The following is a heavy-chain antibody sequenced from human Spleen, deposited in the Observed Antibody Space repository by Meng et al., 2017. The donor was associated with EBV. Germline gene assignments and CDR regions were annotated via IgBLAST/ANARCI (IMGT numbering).Heavy chain of an antibody. Sequence: QWGTVLLKSSETLSLNCAVYGGSFSDYYWSLIRQAPGKGLEWIGEVSQFGRVRYNPSLKSRVSMSADKTKKQFSLKLKSMSAADTGVYYCARVGYGVHDVSFEDFWGQGTLVTVSS. V-gene: IGHV4-34*01. CDR3: ARVGYGVHDVSFEDF. CDR2: VSQFGRV. J-gene: IGHJ4*02. D-gene: IGHD3/OR15-3a*01. CDR1: GGSFSDYY.